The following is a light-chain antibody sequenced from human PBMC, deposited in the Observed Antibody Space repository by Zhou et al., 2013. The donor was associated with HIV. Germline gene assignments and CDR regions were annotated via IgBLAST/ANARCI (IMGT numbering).Light chain of an antibody. CDR2: DAS. CDR1: QSVSSSY. V-gene: IGKV3-20*01. Sequence: EIVLTQSPGTLSLSPGQRATLSCRASQSVSSSYLAWYQQRPGQAPRLLIYDASTRATGIPDRFSGSGSGTDFTLTISRLEPRSILQLYYCQQYGSSLILRFRPGT. J-gene: IGKJ3*01. CDR3: QQYGSSLILR.